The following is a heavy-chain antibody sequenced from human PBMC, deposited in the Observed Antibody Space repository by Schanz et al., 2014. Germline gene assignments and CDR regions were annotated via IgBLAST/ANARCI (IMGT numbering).Heavy chain of an antibody. J-gene: IGHJ4*02. D-gene: IGHD2-2*03. CDR3: ARAGYCTSVSCSLFVSDY. V-gene: IGHV3-7*03. CDR2: IKKDGSEK. Sequence: EVQLVESGGGLVQPGGSLRLSCAASTFTFSGFWMTWVRQAPGKGLEWVANIKKDGSEKYYVDSVKGRFTISRDSAENSLYLQMNSLRAEDTAVYYCARAGYCTSVSCSLFVSDYWGQGTLVTVSS. CDR1: TFTFSGFW.